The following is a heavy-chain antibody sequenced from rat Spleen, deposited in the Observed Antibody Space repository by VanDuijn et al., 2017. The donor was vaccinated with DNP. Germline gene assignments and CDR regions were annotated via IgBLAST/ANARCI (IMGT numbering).Heavy chain of an antibody. Sequence: EVQLVESGGGLVQPGRSLKLSCVASGFIFSNYWMTWIRQAPGKGLEWVASISSTGDNTYYSDSVKGRFSLSRDNAKSTLYLQVSSLRSEDTATYYCATGSSYGFANWGQGTLVTVSS. CDR2: ISSTGDNT. V-gene: IGHV5-31*01. D-gene: IGHD1-2*01. J-gene: IGHJ3*01. CDR1: GFIFSNYW. CDR3: ATGSSYGFAN.